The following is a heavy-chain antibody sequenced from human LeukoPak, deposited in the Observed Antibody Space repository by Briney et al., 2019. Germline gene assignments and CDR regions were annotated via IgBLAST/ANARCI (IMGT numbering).Heavy chain of an antibody. D-gene: IGHD6-13*01. CDR3: ARDSSSWSFDP. CDR1: GFTFSNYW. J-gene: IGHJ5*02. CDR2: ISSSGSTI. V-gene: IGHV3-11*01. Sequence: GGSLRLSCAASGFTFSNYWMSWVRQAPGKGLEWVSYISSSGSTIYYADSVKGRFTISRDNAKNSLYLQMNSLRAEDTAVYYCARDSSSWSFDPWGQGTLVTVSS.